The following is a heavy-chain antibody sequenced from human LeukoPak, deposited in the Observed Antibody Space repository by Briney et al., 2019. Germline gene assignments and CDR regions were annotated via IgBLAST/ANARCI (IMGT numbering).Heavy chain of an antibody. V-gene: IGHV3-48*02. D-gene: IGHD2-15*01. CDR3: ACYGIAPPY. J-gene: IGHJ4*02. CDR2: ISSSSSTI. CDR1: GFTFSTSI. Sequence: PGGSLRLSCAASGFTFSTSIMHWVRQAPGKGLEWVSYISSSSSTIYYADSVKGRFTISRDTAKNSLYLQMNSLRDEDTAVYYCACYGIAPPYWGQGTLVTVSS.